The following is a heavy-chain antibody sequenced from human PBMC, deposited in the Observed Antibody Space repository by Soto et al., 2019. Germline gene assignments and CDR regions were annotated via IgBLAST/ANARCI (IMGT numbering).Heavy chain of an antibody. CDR3: AREGGSGLRGVPFDY. Sequence: QVQLVESGGGVVQPGRSLRLSCAASGFTFSSYAMHWVRQAPGKGLEWVAVISYDGSNKYYADSVKGRFTISRDNSKNTLYLQMNSLRAEDTAVYYCAREGGSGLRGVPFDYWGQGTLVTVSS. CDR1: GFTFSSYA. J-gene: IGHJ4*02. D-gene: IGHD3-10*01. V-gene: IGHV3-30-3*01. CDR2: ISYDGSNK.